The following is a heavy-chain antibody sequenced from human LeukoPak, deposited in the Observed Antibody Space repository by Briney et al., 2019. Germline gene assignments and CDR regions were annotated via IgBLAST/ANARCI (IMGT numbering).Heavy chain of an antibody. Sequence: GGSLRLSCAASGFTFSSYGMSWVRQAPGKVLEWVSAISGSGGSTYYADSVKGRFTISRDNSKNTLYLQMNSLRAEDTAVYYCAKAALWFGELLPYYYYMDVWGKGTTVTISS. CDR1: GFTFSSYG. J-gene: IGHJ6*03. V-gene: IGHV3-23*01. CDR3: AKAALWFGELLPYYYYMDV. CDR2: ISGSGGST. D-gene: IGHD3-10*01.